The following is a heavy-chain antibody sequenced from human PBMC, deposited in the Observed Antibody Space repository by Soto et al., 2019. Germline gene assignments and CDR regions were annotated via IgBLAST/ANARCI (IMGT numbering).Heavy chain of an antibody. CDR2: IYYTGST. CDR3: ARDKWGLPLDI. Sequence: QVQLQESGPGLVKPSQALSLTCTVSGGSMSSGDYYWSWIRQPPGKGLEWVGSIYYTGSTYYNPSLKSRLTISVDTSKNQFSLRLSSVTAADTAVYYCARDKWGLPLDIWGHGTMVTVSS. V-gene: IGHV4-30-4*01. J-gene: IGHJ3*02. CDR1: GGSMSSGDYY. D-gene: IGHD1-26*01.